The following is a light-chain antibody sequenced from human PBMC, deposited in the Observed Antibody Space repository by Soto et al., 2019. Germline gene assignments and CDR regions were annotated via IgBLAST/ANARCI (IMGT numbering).Light chain of an antibody. Sequence: EVVLTQSPDTVSLSPGERATLSCRASQSINNYLAWYQQKPGQAPRLLIYDASNRATGIPARFSGSGSGTDFTLTISSLEPEDFAVYYCQQRFNWQVTFGQGTRLEIK. CDR3: QQRFNWQVT. CDR2: DAS. CDR1: QSINNY. J-gene: IGKJ5*01. V-gene: IGKV3-11*01.